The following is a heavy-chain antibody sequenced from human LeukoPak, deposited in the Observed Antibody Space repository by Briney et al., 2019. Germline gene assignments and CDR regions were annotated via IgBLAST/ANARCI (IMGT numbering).Heavy chain of an antibody. CDR1: GFTFSSYA. CDR3: AKDDFYYYGMDV. V-gene: IGHV3-23*01. Sequence: PGGSLRLSCAASGFTFSSYAMSWVRQAPGKGLEWVSAISGSGGSTYYADSVKGRFTISRDNSKNTLYLQMNSLRAEDTAVYYRAKDDFYYYGMDVWGQGTTVTVSS. CDR2: ISGSGGST. D-gene: IGHD3/OR15-3a*01. J-gene: IGHJ6*02.